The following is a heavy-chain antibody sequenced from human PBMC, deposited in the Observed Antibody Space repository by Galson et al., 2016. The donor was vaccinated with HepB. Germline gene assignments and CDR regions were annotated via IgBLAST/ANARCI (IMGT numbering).Heavy chain of an antibody. J-gene: IGHJ5*02. V-gene: IGHV4-39*01. Sequence: SETLSLTCTVPGGSISSSTYYWGWIRQPPGKGLEWIGSIYYSGSTYYNPSLKSRVTISVDTSKNQFSLKLNSVTAANTAVYYCARVIVVTSKSRFDPWGQGTLVTVSS. CDR2: IYYSGST. CDR3: ARVIVVTSKSRFDP. CDR1: GGSISSSTYY. D-gene: IGHD3-22*01.